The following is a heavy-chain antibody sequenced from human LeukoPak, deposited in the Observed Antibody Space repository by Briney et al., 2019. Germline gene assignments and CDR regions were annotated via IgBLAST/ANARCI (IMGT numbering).Heavy chain of an antibody. CDR1: GTSFSGYY. V-gene: IGHV4-34*01. Sequence: PSETLSLTCAVYGTSFSGYYWSWIRHPPGKALEWIGEINHSGSTNYNPSLKSRVTISVDTSKSQFSLKLRSVTAADTAVYYCARGPTSDGYSSGWYLNYWGQGTLVTVSS. D-gene: IGHD6-19*01. CDR3: ARGPTSDGYSSGWYLNY. CDR2: INHSGST. J-gene: IGHJ4*02.